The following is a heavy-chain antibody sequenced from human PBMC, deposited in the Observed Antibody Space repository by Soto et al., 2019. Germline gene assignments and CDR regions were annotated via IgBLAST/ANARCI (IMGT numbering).Heavy chain of an antibody. V-gene: IGHV3-33*01. Sequence: PGGSLRLSCAASGFTFSSYGMHWVRQAPGKGLEWVAVIWYDGSNKYYADSVKGRFTISRDNSKNTLYLQMNSLRAEDTAVYYCARDFSSGYYYDAFDIWGQGTMVTVS. CDR2: IWYDGSNK. D-gene: IGHD3-22*01. CDR1: GFTFSSYG. CDR3: ARDFSSGYYYDAFDI. J-gene: IGHJ3*02.